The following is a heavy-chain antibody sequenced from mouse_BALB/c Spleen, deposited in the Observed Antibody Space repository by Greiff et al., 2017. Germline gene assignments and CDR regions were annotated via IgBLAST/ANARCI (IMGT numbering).Heavy chain of an antibody. Sequence: DVMLVESGGGLVKPGGSLKLSCAASGFAFSSYDMSWVRQTPEKRLEWVAYISSGGGSTYYPDTVKGRFTISRDNAKNTLYLQMSSLKSEDTAMYYCARQGNYSYYYAMDYWGQGTSVTVSS. CDR1: GFAFSSYD. CDR2: ISSGGGST. D-gene: IGHD2-1*01. CDR3: ARQGNYSYYYAMDY. V-gene: IGHV5-12-1*01. J-gene: IGHJ4*01.